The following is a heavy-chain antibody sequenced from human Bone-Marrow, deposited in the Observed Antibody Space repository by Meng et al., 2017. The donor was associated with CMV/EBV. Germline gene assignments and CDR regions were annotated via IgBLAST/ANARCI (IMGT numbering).Heavy chain of an antibody. Sequence: SVKVSCKASGYTFTGYYMHWVRQAPGQGLEWMGGIIPILGIANYAQKFQGRVTITADKSTSTAYMELSSLRSEDTAVYYCARGPDYDILTGYFSYWGQGTLVTVSS. J-gene: IGHJ4*02. CDR2: IIPILGIA. CDR1: GYTFTGYY. D-gene: IGHD3-9*01. V-gene: IGHV1-69*10. CDR3: ARGPDYDILTGYFSY.